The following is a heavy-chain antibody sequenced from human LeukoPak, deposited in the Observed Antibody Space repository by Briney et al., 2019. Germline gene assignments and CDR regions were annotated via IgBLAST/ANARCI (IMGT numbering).Heavy chain of an antibody. CDR1: GFTFRHYD. V-gene: IGHV3-23*01. D-gene: IGHD2-21*01. Sequence: GGSLRLSCVTSGFTFRHYDMSWVRQAPGKGLEWVSSINTSGGSTYYADSLQGRFTISRDNSKNTLHLQMNNVRAEDTALYYCMKLPTMIIVIDTDFEYWGQGAQVTVSS. CDR3: MKLPTMIIVIDTDFEY. J-gene: IGHJ4*02. CDR2: INTSGGST.